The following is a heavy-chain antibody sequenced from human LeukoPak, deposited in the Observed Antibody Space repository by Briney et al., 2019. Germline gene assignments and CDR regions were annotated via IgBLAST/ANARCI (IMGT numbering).Heavy chain of an antibody. V-gene: IGHV3-74*01. CDR1: GFTFSSYW. J-gene: IGHJ4*02. CDR2: IKTDGSST. D-gene: IGHD1-26*01. Sequence: GGSLRLSCAASGFTFSSYWMHWVRQAPGKGLVWVSRIKTDGSSTSYADSVKGRFTISRDNAKNTLYLQMNSLRAEDTAVYYCARDSGSFTWGYWGQGTLVTVSS. CDR3: ARDSGSFTWGY.